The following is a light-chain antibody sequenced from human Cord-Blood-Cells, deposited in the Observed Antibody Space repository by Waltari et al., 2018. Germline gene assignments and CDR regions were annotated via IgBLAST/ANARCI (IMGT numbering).Light chain of an antibody. CDR3: CSYAGSSTLV. CDR2: EGS. CDR1: SRDVGRYNL. V-gene: IGLV2-23*01. Sequence: QSALTQPAYVSGSPGQSITISCTGTSRDVGRYNLVSWYQQHPGKAPKLMIYEGSKRPSGFSNRFSGSKSGNMASLTISGLQAEDEADYYCCSYAGSSTLVFGGGTKLTVL. J-gene: IGLJ2*01.